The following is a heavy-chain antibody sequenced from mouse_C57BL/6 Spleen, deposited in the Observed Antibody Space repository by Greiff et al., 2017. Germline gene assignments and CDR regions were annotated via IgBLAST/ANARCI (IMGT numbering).Heavy chain of an antibody. CDR1: GFTFSDYG. V-gene: IGHV5-17*01. CDR3: ARRNYYYGSRDAMDY. Sequence: EVKLVESGGGLVKPGGSLKLSCAASGFTFSDYGMHWVRQAPEKGLEWVAYISSGSSTIYYADTVKGRFTISRDNAKNTLYLQMTSLRSEDTAMYYCARRNYYYGSRDAMDYWGQGTSVTVAS. CDR2: ISSGSSTI. D-gene: IGHD1-1*01. J-gene: IGHJ4*01.